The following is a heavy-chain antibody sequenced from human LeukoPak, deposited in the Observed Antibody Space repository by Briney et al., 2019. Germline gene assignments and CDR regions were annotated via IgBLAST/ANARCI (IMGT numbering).Heavy chain of an antibody. CDR3: ARPWGTSPSN. CDR2: ISNSGST. CDR1: GGSISRYY. D-gene: IGHD3-16*01. J-gene: IGHJ4*02. V-gene: IGHV4-59*01. Sequence: SETLSLTCSVSGGSISRYYWSWIRQPPGKGLEWIGYISNSGSTSYNPSLKSRVTISVDASQNQFFLKLTSVTAADTAVYYCARPWGTSPSNWGQGTMGTVSS.